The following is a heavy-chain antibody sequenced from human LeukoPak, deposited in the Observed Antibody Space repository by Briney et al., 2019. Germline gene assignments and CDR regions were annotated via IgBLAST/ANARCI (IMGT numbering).Heavy chain of an antibody. J-gene: IGHJ4*02. Sequence: PSETLSLTCAVYGGSFSGYYWSWIRQPPGKGLEWIGEINHSGSTNYNPSLKSRVTISVDTSKNQFSLKLSSVTAADTAVYHCARGPRFIAAPYYFDYWGQGTLVTVSS. CDR1: GGSFSGYY. D-gene: IGHD6-13*01. CDR2: INHSGST. CDR3: ARGPRFIAAPYYFDY. V-gene: IGHV4-34*01.